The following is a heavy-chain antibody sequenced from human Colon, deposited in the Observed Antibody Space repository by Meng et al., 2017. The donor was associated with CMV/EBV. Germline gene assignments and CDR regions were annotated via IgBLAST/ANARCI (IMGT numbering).Heavy chain of an antibody. CDR2: ISGGGGTT. V-gene: IGHV3-23*01. Sequence: GESLKISCAASGFTFSNTAMSWVRQSPGKGLEWVSAISGGGGTTYSADSVKGRFAISRDTSKNILFLQMNGLRAEDTALYYCARGLELPDHWGQGTLVTVSS. CDR1: GFTFSNTA. CDR3: ARGLELPDH. J-gene: IGHJ4*02. D-gene: IGHD1-7*01.